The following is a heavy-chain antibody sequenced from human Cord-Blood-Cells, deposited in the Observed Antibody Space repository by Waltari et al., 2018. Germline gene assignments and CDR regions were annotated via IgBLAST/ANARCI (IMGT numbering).Heavy chain of an antibody. Sequence: QVQLVQSGAEVKKPGASVKVSCKASGYTFTSYDINWVRQATGQGLEWMGWRNPNIGKTGYAQNFQGRVTITRNTSIRRAYMELSSLRSEDTAVYYCARVSGSYGAFDIWGQGTMVTVSS. J-gene: IGHJ3*02. CDR3: ARVSGSYGAFDI. CDR1: GYTFTSYD. D-gene: IGHD1-26*01. CDR2: RNPNIGKT. V-gene: IGHV1-8*03.